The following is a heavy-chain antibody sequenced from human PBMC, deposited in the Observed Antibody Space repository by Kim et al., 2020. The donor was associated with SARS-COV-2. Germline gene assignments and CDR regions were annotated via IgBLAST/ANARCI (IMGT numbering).Heavy chain of an antibody. V-gene: IGHV3-53*01. Sequence: SGGSTYYADSVKGRFTISRDNSKNTLYLQMNSLRAEDTAVYYCARDRDDYWGQGTLVTVSS. CDR2: SGGST. J-gene: IGHJ4*02. CDR3: ARDRDDY.